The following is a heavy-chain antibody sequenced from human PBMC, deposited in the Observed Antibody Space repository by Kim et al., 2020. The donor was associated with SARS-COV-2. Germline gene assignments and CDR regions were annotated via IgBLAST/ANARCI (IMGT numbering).Heavy chain of an antibody. V-gene: IGHV4-39*01. CDR2: IYYSGST. J-gene: IGHJ6*02. Sequence: SETLSLTCTVSGGSISSSSYYWGWIRQPPGKGLEWIGSIYYSGSTYYNPSLKSRVTISVDTSKNQFSLKLSSVTAADTAVYYCARRALFGPAAMPDGGGYDYDGLDVWGQGTTVTVSS. CDR3: ARRALFGPAAMPDGGGYDYDGLDV. D-gene: IGHD2-2*01. CDR1: GGSISSSSYY.